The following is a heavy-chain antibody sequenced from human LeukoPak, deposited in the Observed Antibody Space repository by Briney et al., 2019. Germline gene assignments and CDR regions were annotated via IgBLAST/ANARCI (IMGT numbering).Heavy chain of an antibody. D-gene: IGHD3-22*01. CDR1: GGSISSYY. Sequence: SETLSLTCTVSGGSISSYYWSWIRQPPGKGLEWIGYIYYSGSTNYNPSLKSRVTISVDTSKNQFSLKLSSVTAADTAVYYCARQPNYYDSSGYYYSLSWYFDLWGRGTLVTVSS. CDR3: ARQPNYYDSSGYYYSLSWYFDL. CDR2: IYYSGST. J-gene: IGHJ2*01. V-gene: IGHV4-59*01.